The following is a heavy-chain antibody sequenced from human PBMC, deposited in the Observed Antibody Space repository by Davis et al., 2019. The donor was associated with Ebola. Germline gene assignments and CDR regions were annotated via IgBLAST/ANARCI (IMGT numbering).Heavy chain of an antibody. V-gene: IGHV4-39*07. D-gene: IGHD3-22*01. J-gene: IGHJ4*02. CDR1: GGSISSSSHY. CDR3: ARSAAQYFYDGSNYHSTAGTDFDY. Sequence: MPSETLSLTCTVSGGSISSSSHYWGWIRQPPGKGLEWIGNIYYSGSTYYNPSLKSRVTISVDTSKNQFSLKLSSVTAADTAVYYCARSAAQYFYDGSNYHSTAGTDFDYWGQGTLVTVSS. CDR2: IYYSGST.